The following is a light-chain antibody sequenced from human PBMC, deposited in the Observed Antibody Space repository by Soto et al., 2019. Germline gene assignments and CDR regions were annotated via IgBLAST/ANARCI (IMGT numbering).Light chain of an antibody. J-gene: IGKJ1*01. CDR2: AAS. V-gene: IGKV1-39*01. Sequence: IQMTQSPSSVSASVGDRVTITCRASQSINRFSNWYQQKPGTPPKLLIFAASYLQRGVPSRFGGTACGTDFTLTISILQAEDVVTYCRQQSYCPPQTFGQGAKVDNK. CDR3: QQSYCPPQT. CDR1: QSINRF.